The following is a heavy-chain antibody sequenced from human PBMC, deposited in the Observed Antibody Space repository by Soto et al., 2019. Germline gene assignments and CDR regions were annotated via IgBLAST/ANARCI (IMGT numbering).Heavy chain of an antibody. J-gene: IGHJ3*02. CDR3: ARGWFGELLESHDAFDI. D-gene: IGHD3-10*01. V-gene: IGHV3-21*01. Sequence: EVQLVESGGGLVKPGGSLRLSCAASGFTFSSYSMNWVRQAPGKGLEWVSSISSSSSYIYYADSVKGRFTISRDNAKNSLYLQMNSLRAEDTAMYYCARGWFGELLESHDAFDIWGQGTMVTVSS. CDR2: ISSSSSYI. CDR1: GFTFSSYS.